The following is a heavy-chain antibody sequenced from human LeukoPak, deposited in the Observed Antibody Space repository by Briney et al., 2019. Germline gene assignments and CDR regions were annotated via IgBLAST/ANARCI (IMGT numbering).Heavy chain of an antibody. D-gene: IGHD6-25*01. V-gene: IGHV1-46*01. J-gene: IGHJ4*02. CDR2: INPSGGST. Sequence: ASVKVSCKASGYTFTSDNMHCVRQAPGQGLEWMAIINPSGGSTSYAQKFQGRVTMTRDTSTSTVYMELSSLRSEDTAVYYCARGEHPQYSSAFDYWGQGTLVTVSS. CDR1: GYTFTSDN. CDR3: ARGEHPQYSSAFDY.